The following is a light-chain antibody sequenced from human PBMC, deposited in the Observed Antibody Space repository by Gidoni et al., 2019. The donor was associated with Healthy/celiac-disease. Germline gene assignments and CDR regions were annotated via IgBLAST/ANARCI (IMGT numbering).Light chain of an antibody. V-gene: IGLV2-14*03. CDR3: NSYTSSSTWV. J-gene: IGLJ3*02. CDR1: SSDVGGYNY. CDR2: DVS. Sequence: QSALTQPPSVSEPPGQSITISCTGTSSDVGGYNYVSWYQQHPGKAPKLMIYDVSNRPSGISNRFSGSKSGNTASLTISGLQAKDEADYYCNSYTSSSTWVFGGGTKLTVL.